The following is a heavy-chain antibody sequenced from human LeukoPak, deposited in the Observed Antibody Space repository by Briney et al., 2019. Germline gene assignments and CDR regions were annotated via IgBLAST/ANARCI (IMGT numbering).Heavy chain of an antibody. J-gene: IGHJ4*02. V-gene: IGHV3-43*02. CDR2: ISGDGVSS. CDR3: AKDSIEAAGNFDS. CDR1: GFTFDDYA. D-gene: IGHD6-13*01. Sequence: PGGSLRLSCTASGFTFDDYAMYWVRQAPGKGLEWVSLISGDGVSSYYADSVKGRFAISRDNSKNSLFLQMNSLRTEDAALYYCAKDSIEAAGNFDSWGRGTLVTVSS.